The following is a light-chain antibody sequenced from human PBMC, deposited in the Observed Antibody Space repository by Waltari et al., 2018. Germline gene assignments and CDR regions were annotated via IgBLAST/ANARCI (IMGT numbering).Light chain of an antibody. CDR1: QSISSW. Sequence: DIQMTQSPSTLSASVGDSVTITFRASQSISSWLAWYQQKPGKAPKLLIYKASSLESGVPSRFSGSGSGTEFTLTISSLQPDDFATYYCQQYNSYSWTFGQGTKVEIK. CDR2: KAS. J-gene: IGKJ1*01. CDR3: QQYNSYSWT. V-gene: IGKV1-5*03.